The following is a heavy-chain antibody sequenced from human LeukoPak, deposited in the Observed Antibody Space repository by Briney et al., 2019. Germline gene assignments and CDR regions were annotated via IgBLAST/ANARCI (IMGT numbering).Heavy chain of an antibody. CDR3: AKDPYGDYVRYFDY. V-gene: IGHV3-23*01. CDR2: ISGSGGGT. Sequence: EGSLRLSCAASGFTFSGYAMNWVRQAPGKGQEWGSGISGSGGGTYYADSVKGRFTISRDNSKNTLYLQMNSLRAEDTAVYYCAKDPYGDYVRYFDYWGQGTLVTVSS. CDR1: GFTFSGYA. J-gene: IGHJ4*02. D-gene: IGHD4-17*01.